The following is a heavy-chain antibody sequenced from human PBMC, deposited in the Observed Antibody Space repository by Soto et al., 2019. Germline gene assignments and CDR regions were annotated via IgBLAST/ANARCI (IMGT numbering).Heavy chain of an antibody. D-gene: IGHD6-6*01. CDR2: ISSRSSTI. CDR1: GFTFSSYS. CDR3: ARIGYSSWIAY. V-gene: IGHV3-48*01. J-gene: IGHJ4*02. Sequence: EVQLVESGGGLVQPGGSLRLSCAASGFTFSSYSMNWVRQAPGEGLEWVSYISSRSSTIFYADSVKGRFTISRDNAKNSLYLQMNSLRAEDTAVYYCARIGYSSWIAYWGQGTLVTVSS.